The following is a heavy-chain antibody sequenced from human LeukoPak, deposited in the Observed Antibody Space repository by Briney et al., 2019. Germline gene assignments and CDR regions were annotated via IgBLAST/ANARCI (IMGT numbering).Heavy chain of an antibody. V-gene: IGHV3-48*01. CDR2: VSGSGSTV. J-gene: IGHJ4*02. CDR3: VRQFAS. CDR1: GFTFCDHI. Sequence: GGSLRLSCAASGFTFCDHIMNWVRQLPGKGLEWVAYVSGSGSTVYYADSVKGRFTVSRDNGKSSLYLQMNSLRVEDTALYYCVRQFASWGQGTLVTVSS.